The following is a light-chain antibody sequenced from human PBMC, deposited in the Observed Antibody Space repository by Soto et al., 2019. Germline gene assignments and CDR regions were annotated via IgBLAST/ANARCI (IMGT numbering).Light chain of an antibody. CDR1: SSNMGTNT. CDR3: VAWDDTLDAHV. CDR2: VND. Sequence: QSVLTQPPSASGTPGQRVTISCFGGSSNMGTNTVCWYQQLPGAAPKGLIYVNDKRPSGVPDRFSGSNSGTSASLTMSGLQSEDETYYYFVAWDDTLDAHVFGTLTKVTVL. J-gene: IGLJ1*01. V-gene: IGLV1-44*01.